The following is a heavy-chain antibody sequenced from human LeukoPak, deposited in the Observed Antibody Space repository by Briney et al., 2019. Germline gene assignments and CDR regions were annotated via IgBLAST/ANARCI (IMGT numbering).Heavy chain of an antibody. Sequence: GGSLRLSCAASGFTFSSYAMSWVRQDPGKGLEWVSAISGSGGSTYYADSVKGRFTISRDNSKNTLYLQMNSLRAEDTAVYYCAKNIAVAGTNYYYGMDVWGKGTTVTVSS. CDR3: AKNIAVAGTNYYYGMDV. J-gene: IGHJ6*04. V-gene: IGHV3-23*01. CDR1: GFTFSSYA. CDR2: ISGSGGST. D-gene: IGHD6-19*01.